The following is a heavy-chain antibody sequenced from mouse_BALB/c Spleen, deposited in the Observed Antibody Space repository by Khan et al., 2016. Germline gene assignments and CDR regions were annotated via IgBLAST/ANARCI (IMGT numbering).Heavy chain of an antibody. Sequence: EVQLQESGPGLVKPSQSLSLTCTVTGYSITSDYAWNWIRQFPGNKLEWMGFISYSGNTKYNPSLKSRFSITRDTSKNQFFLQLNSVTTEDTATYYCARVYEGYYDYWGQGTSLTVSS. CDR1: GYSITSDYA. V-gene: IGHV3-2*02. J-gene: IGHJ2*02. CDR2: ISYSGNT. D-gene: IGHD1-1*01. CDR3: ARVYEGYYDY.